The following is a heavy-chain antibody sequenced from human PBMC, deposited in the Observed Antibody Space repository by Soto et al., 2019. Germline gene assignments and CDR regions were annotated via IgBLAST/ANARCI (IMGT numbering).Heavy chain of an antibody. CDR1: GRTFSTRR. V-gene: IGHV1-18*01. D-gene: IGHD3-3*01. J-gene: IGHJ5*02. CDR3: ARVNTIFGVAPTWFDP. CDR2: ISPNNGDV. Sequence: RKAYGRTFSTRRSRLVRQPPKQGLQWMGRISPNNGDVKYAQKFQGRVTMTTDTSTNTAYMELTSLRPDDTAVYYCARVNTIFGVAPTWFDPWGQGTLVTVSS.